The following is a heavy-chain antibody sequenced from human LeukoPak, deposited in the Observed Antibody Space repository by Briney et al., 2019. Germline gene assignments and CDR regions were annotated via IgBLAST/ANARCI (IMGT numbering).Heavy chain of an antibody. J-gene: IGHJ5*02. V-gene: IGHV4-4*07. Sequence: PSETLSLTCTISGASVSSYSWNWIRQPAGKGLEWIGRLYTSGSTKYNPSLKSRVTRSVDTSKNQFSLKLSSVTSADTAVYYCATEHSGWRRAIEHWGQGALITVSS. D-gene: IGHD6-19*01. CDR1: GASVSSYS. CDR3: ATEHSGWRRAIEH. CDR2: LYTSGST.